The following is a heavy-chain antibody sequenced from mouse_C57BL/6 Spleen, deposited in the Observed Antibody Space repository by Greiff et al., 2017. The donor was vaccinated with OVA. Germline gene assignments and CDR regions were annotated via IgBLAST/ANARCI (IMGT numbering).Heavy chain of an antibody. V-gene: IGHV1-55*01. J-gene: IGHJ2*01. Sequence: VKPGASVKMSCKASGYTFTSYWITWVKQRPGQGLEWIGDIYPGSGSTNYNEKFKSKATLTVDTSSSTAYMQLSSLTSEDSAVYYCARYYGSLHWGQGTTLTVSS. D-gene: IGHD1-1*01. CDR1: GYTFTSYW. CDR3: ARYYGSLH. CDR2: IYPGSGST.